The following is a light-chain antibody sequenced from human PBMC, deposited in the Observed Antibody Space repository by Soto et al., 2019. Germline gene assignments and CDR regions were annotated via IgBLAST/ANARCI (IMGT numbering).Light chain of an antibody. CDR2: DTF. V-gene: IGKV1-5*01. CDR3: QQYKSYSPLT. Sequence: DLQMTQSPSSLSASVGVRVNMPSCASQSISSGLSWYQQQHGKAPKLLMFDTFSLESGVPSRFSGSRSGTEFTLTISSLQPDDYATYYCQQYKSYSPLTFGGGTKVDIK. CDR1: QSISSG. J-gene: IGKJ4*01.